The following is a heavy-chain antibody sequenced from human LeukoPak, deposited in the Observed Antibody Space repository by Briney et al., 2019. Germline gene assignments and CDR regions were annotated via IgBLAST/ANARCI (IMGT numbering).Heavy chain of an antibody. D-gene: IGHD1-1*01. J-gene: IGHJ4*02. CDR1: GYTFTSYG. CDR3: ARTTTGISYVGVDY. V-gene: IGHV1-18*01. Sequence: ASVKVSCQASGYTFTSYGISWVRQAPGQGLEWMGWISAYNGNTNYAQKLQGRVTMTTDTSTSTAYMELRSLRSDDTAVYYCARTTTGISYVGVDYWGQGTLVTVSS. CDR2: ISAYNGNT.